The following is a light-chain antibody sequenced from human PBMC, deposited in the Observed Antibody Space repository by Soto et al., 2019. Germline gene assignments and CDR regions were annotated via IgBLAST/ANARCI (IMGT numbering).Light chain of an antibody. V-gene: IGKV3-15*01. CDR2: ATS. J-gene: IGKJ4*01. Sequence: EIVMTQSPATLSVSPGERATLSCRASHRVSSYLAWYQQKPGQAPRLLIYATSTRATGIPARFSGSGSGTEFTLTIRSMPSEDFAVYSCQQYNNWPLTFGGGTKVDIK. CDR3: QQYNNWPLT. CDR1: HRVSSY.